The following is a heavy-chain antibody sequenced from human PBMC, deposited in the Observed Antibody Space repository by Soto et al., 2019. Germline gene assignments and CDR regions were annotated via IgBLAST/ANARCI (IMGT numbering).Heavy chain of an antibody. J-gene: IGHJ4*02. D-gene: IGHD5-12*01. CDR2: IWYDGSNK. Sequence: QVQLVESGGGVVQPGRSLRLSSAASGFTFSSYGMPWVRQAPGKGLEWVAVIWYDGSNKYYADSVKGRFTISRDNSKNTLDLQMNSLRAEDTAVYYCARDFRRTGYDYVDYWGQGTLVTVSS. CDR1: GFTFSSYG. CDR3: ARDFRRTGYDYVDY. V-gene: IGHV3-33*01.